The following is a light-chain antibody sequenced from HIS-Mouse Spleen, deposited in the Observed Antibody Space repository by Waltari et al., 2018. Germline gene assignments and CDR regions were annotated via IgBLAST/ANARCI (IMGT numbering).Light chain of an antibody. V-gene: IGLV3-10*01. J-gene: IGLJ2*01. CDR3: YSTDSSGNHRV. CDR1: AVPKKH. Sequence: SYELTQPPSVSVSPGQTARSTCSGDAVPKKHALWYQQKSGQAPVLVIYEDSKRPSGIPERFSGSSSGTMATLTISGAQVEDEADYYCYSTDSSGNHRVFGGGTKLTVL. CDR2: EDS.